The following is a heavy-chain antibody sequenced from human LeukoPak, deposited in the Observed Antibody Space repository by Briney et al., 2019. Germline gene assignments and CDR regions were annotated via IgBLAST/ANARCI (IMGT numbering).Heavy chain of an antibody. V-gene: IGHV3-38-3*01. CDR3: AKDQTGYSSSWYGSNYNYYYYYMDV. Sequence: GSLRLSRAAPGFNRSSKEMSWVRQAPGKGPELGSSLCGGCTYYADSRKGRFTISRDNSKNTLHLQMNSLRAEDTAVYYCAKDQTGYSSSWYGSNYNYYYYYMDVWGKGTTVTISS. J-gene: IGHJ6*03. CDR1: GFNRSSKE. CDR2: LCGGCT. D-gene: IGHD6-13*01.